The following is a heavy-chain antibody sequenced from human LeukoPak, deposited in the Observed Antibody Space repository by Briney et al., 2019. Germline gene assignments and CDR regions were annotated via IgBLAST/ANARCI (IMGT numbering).Heavy chain of an antibody. D-gene: IGHD2/OR15-2a*01. J-gene: IGHJ4*02. CDR2: ISGSGGST. CDR3: AKGLVRWGRQY. Sequence: PGGSLRLPCAASGFTFSSYAMSWVRQAPGKGLEWVSAISGSGGSTYYAGSVKGRFTISRDNSKNTLYLQMNRRRAEDTAVYYCAKGLVRWGRQYWGQGTLVTVSA. CDR1: GFTFSSYA. V-gene: IGHV3-23*01.